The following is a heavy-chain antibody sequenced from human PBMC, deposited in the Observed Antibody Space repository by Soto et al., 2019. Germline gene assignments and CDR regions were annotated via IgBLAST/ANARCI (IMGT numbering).Heavy chain of an antibody. Sequence: QVQLQQWGAGLLKPSETLSLTCAVNTESFSNYYWSWIRQPPGKGLEWVGEINDSGNTNYSPSLKGRVTISVDTSKNQFSLKLASVTAADTAISYCVGGRGRLVGFDYWGQGTLVTVSS. CDR3: VGGRGRLVGFDY. CDR2: INDSGNT. J-gene: IGHJ4*02. D-gene: IGHD2-8*02. V-gene: IGHV4-34*01. CDR1: TESFSNYY.